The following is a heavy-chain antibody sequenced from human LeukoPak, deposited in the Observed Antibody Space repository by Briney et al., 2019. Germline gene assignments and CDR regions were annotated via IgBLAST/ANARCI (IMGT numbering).Heavy chain of an antibody. Sequence: SETLSLTCTVSGGSISSSSYYWGWTRQPPGKGLEWIGYIYYSGSTHYNPSLKSRVTISVDTSKNQCSLKLSAVTAADTAVYYCARMTEYSGYVEGFYYWGQGTLVTVSS. CDR2: IYYSGST. J-gene: IGHJ4*02. CDR3: ARMTEYSGYVEGFYY. D-gene: IGHD5-12*01. CDR1: GGSISSSSYY. V-gene: IGHV4-61*05.